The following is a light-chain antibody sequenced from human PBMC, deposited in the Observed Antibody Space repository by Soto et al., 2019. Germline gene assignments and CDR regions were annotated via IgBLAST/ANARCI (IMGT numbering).Light chain of an antibody. J-gene: IGKJ2*01. CDR3: QHYNNWSPYT. CDR1: QSVSSN. Sequence: EIVMTQSPAPLSVSPGERATLSCRASQSVSSNLAWYQQKPGQAPRLLIYGASTRATGIPARFSGSGSWTEFTLTISSLQSADSAVYYCQHYNNWSPYTFGQGTKLEIK. CDR2: GAS. V-gene: IGKV3-15*01.